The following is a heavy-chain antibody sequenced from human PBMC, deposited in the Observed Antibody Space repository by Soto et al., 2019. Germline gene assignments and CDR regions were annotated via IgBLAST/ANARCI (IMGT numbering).Heavy chain of an antibody. CDR1: GYTFTSYY. CDR3: GREGSGYDSTPDLRVRDAFDI. Sequence: SSVKVSCKASGYTFTSYYMHWVRQAPGRGLEWMGRINPSGGSTSYAQKFQGRVTMTRDTSTSTGYMELSSLRSEDTAVYYCGREGSGYDSTPDLRVRDAFDIWGQGTMVTVSS. CDR2: INPSGGST. V-gene: IGHV1-46*03. D-gene: IGHD5-12*01. J-gene: IGHJ3*02.